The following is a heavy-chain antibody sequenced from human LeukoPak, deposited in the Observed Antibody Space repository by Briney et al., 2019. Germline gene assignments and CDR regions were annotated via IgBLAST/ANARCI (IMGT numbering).Heavy chain of an antibody. CDR1: GGSISSSSYY. J-gene: IGHJ3*02. V-gene: IGHV4-39*01. CDR3: ARRSLHRAGIPGDAFDI. D-gene: IGHD1-14*01. Sequence: SETLSLTCTVSGGSISSSSYYWGWIRQPPGKGLEWIGSIYYSGSTYYNPSLKSRVTISVDTSKNQFSLKVSSVTAADTAVYYCARRSLHRAGIPGDAFDIWGQGTMVTVSS. CDR2: IYYSGST.